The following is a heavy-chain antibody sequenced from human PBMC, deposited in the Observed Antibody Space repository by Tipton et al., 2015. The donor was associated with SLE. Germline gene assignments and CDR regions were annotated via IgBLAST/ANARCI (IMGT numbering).Heavy chain of an antibody. CDR1: GGSISSYY. CDR3: AGGQLERRRFDY. V-gene: IGHV4-59*01. D-gene: IGHD1-1*01. CDR2: IYYSGST. J-gene: IGHJ4*02. Sequence: GLVKPSETLSLTCTVSGGSISSYYWSWIRQPPGKGLEWIGYIYYSGSTNYNPSLKSRVTISEDTSKNQFSLKLSSVTAADTAVYYCAGGQLERRRFDYWGQGTLVTVSS.